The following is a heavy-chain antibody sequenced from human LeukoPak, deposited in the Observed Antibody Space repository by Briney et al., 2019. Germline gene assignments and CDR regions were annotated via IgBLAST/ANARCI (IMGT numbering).Heavy chain of an antibody. Sequence: GGSLRLSCAASGFTFSSYEMNWVRQAPGKGLEWVSYISSSGSTIYYAGSVKGRFTISRDNANNSLYLQMNSLRAEDTAVYYCARPVSIAFDYWGQGTLVTVSS. CDR1: GFTFSSYE. CDR3: ARPVSIAFDY. CDR2: ISSSGSTI. J-gene: IGHJ4*02. D-gene: IGHD1-14*01. V-gene: IGHV3-48*03.